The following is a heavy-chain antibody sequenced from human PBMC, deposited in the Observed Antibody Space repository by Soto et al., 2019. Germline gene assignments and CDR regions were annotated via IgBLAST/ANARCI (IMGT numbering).Heavy chain of an antibody. CDR1: GYSFTSYW. Sequence: PGESLKISCKGSGYSFTSYWIGWVRQIPGKGLEWMGIIYPGNSDTRYSPSFQGQVTISADKSISTAYLQWSSLKASDTAMYYCVRQYVAVATLRLMSYGYWGQGTLVTVSS. V-gene: IGHV5-51*01. J-gene: IGHJ4*02. D-gene: IGHD2-21*01. CDR2: IYPGNSDT. CDR3: VRQYVAVATLRLMSYGY.